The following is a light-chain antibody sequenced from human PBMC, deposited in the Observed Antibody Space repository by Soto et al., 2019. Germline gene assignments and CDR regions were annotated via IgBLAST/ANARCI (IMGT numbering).Light chain of an antibody. CDR2: LNS. CDR3: ATSDDSRTLLYV. CDR1: SSSIERNT. V-gene: IGLV1-44*01. J-gene: IGLJ1*01. Sequence: QSVLTQPPSASGTPGQRVTISCCEYSSSIERNTVSWYQQLPGMAPKLLIYLNSRRPSRVPDRFSGSKSGSSASLATRGTQSEDEAEYYCATSDDSRTLLYVFGTWTKVTV.